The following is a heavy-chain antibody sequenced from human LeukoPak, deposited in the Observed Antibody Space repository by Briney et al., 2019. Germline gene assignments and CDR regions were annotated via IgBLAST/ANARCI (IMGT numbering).Heavy chain of an antibody. Sequence: PGGSLRLSCAASGFTFSSYGMHWVRQAPGKGLEWVAFIRYDGSNKYYADSVKGRFTISRDNSKNTLYLQMNSLRAEDTAVYYCAKLHYCSSTSCYVSVIANFDYWGQGTLVTVSS. CDR3: AKLHYCSSTSCYVSVIANFDY. V-gene: IGHV3-30*02. J-gene: IGHJ4*02. CDR2: IRYDGSNK. CDR1: GFTFSSYG. D-gene: IGHD2-2*01.